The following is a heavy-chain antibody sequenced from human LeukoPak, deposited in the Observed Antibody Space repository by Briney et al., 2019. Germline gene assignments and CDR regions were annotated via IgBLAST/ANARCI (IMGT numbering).Heavy chain of an antibody. J-gene: IGHJ4*02. Sequence: PGEFLKISCKGSGYSFTNYWIGWVRQLPGKGLEWMGMIYPGDADTRYSPSFQGQVTISADKSISTAYLQWGSLKASDTAMYYCARHSPPYVIDYWGQGTLVTVSS. CDR2: IYPGDADT. CDR1: GYSFTNYW. V-gene: IGHV5-51*01. D-gene: IGHD3-10*02. CDR3: ARHSPPYVIDY.